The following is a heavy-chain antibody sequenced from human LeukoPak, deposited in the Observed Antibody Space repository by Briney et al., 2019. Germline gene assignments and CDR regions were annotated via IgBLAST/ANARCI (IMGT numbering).Heavy chain of an antibody. Sequence: PSETLSLTCTVSGGSISSYYWSWIRQPPGKGLEWIGEINHSGSTNYNPSLKSRVTISVDTSKNQFSLKLSSVTAADTAVYYCARGSKYYYDSSGSYYYGMDVWGQGTTVTVSS. CDR3: ARGSKYYYDSSGSYYYGMDV. D-gene: IGHD3-22*01. CDR2: INHSGST. J-gene: IGHJ6*02. CDR1: GGSISSYY. V-gene: IGHV4-34*01.